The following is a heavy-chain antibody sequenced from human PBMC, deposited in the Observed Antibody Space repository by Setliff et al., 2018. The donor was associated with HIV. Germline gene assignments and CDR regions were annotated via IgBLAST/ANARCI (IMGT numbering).Heavy chain of an antibody. D-gene: IGHD2-8*01. CDR3: ARDGRAKGVYSHWFLDL. CDR2: IYYSGST. V-gene: IGHV4-59*11. J-gene: IGHJ2*01. Sequence: SETLSLTCSVSGGSISSHYWSWIRQPPGKGLEWIGYIYYSGSTNYNPSLKSRVTISVDTSKNQFSLKLSSVTAADTAVYFCARDGRAKGVYSHWFLDLWGRGTLVTVSS. CDR1: GGSISSHY.